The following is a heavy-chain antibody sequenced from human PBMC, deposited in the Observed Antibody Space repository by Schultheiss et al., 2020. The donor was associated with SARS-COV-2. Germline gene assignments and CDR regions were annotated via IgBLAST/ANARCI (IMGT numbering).Heavy chain of an antibody. CDR3: AKGLPGYSSGWYVGESLDY. D-gene: IGHD6-19*01. V-gene: IGHV3-23*01. Sequence: GGSLRLSCAASGFTFSSYAMSWVRQAPGKGLEWVSAISGSGGSTYYADSVKGRFTISRDNSKNTLYLQMNSLRAEDTAVYYCAKGLPGYSSGWYVGESLDYWGQGTLVTGSS. CDR2: ISGSGGST. J-gene: IGHJ4*02. CDR1: GFTFSSYA.